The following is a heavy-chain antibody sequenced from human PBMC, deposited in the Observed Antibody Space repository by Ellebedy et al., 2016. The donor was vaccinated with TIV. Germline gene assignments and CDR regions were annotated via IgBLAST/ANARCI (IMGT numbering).Heavy chain of an antibody. D-gene: IGHD1-26*01. V-gene: IGHV1-46*01. CDR1: GYTFTSDL. CDR3: AREGGVYYFDY. J-gene: IGHJ4*02. Sequence: AASVKVSCKASGYTFTSDLRHWVRQAPGQGLEWMGIINPSGAGTGYAQKFQGRVTMTRDTSASTVYKELSSLRSEDTAVYYCAREGGVYYFDYWGQGTLVTVSS. CDR2: INPSGAGT.